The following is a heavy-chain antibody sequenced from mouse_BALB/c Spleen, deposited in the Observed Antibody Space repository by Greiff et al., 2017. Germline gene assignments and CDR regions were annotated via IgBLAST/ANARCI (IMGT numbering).Heavy chain of an antibody. CDR2: IDPNSGGT. J-gene: IGHJ4*01. CDR1: GYAFTNYL. V-gene: IGHV1-54*01. D-gene: IGHD2-4*01. Sequence: QVQLQQSGAELVRPGTSVKVSCKASGYAFTNYLIEWVKQRPGQGLEWIGYIDPNSGGTKYNEKFKSKATLTVDKPSSTAYMQLSSLTSEDSAVYYCTRWGLRRMDYWGQGTSVTVSS. CDR3: TRWGLRRMDY.